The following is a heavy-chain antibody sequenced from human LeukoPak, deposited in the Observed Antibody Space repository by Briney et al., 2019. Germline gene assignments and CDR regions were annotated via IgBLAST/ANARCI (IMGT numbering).Heavy chain of an antibody. J-gene: IGHJ4*02. V-gene: IGHV3-74*01. CDR2: INSDGSST. D-gene: IGHD3-22*01. CDR1: GFTFSSYW. CDR3: ARGHYYDSSGYYYPPCDY. Sequence: GGSLRLSCAASGFTFSSYWMHWVRQAPGKGLVWVSRINSDGSSTSYADSVKGRFTISRDNAKNSLYLQMNSLRAEDTAVYYCARGHYYDSSGYYYPPCDYWGQGTLVTVSS.